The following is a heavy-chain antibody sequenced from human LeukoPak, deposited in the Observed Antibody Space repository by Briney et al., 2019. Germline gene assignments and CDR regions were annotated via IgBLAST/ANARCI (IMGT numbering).Heavy chain of an antibody. Sequence: GGSLRLSCEGSGFSFSKHGLNWVRQAPGKGLEWVSSISSSGTYIYYADALKGRFTISRDNAKNILSLHMNSLRAEDTAVYYCANRPRGLVLVDYWGQGTLVTVSS. J-gene: IGHJ4*02. CDR1: GFSFSKHG. D-gene: IGHD6-19*01. V-gene: IGHV3-21*04. CDR2: ISSSGTYI. CDR3: ANRPRGLVLVDY.